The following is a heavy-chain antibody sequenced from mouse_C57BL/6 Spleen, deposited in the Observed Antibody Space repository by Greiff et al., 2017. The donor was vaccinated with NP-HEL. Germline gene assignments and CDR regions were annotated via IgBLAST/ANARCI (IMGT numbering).Heavy chain of an antibody. CDR2: IDPETGGT. D-gene: IGHD2-3*01. V-gene: IGHV1-15*01. J-gene: IGHJ3*01. CDR3: TRPLFYDGYYGGFAY. Sequence: QVQLKQSGAELVRPGASVTLSCKASGYTFTDYEMHWVKQTPVHGLEWIGAIDPETGGTAYNQKFKGKAILTADKSSSTAYMELRSLTSEDSAVYYCTRPLFYDGYYGGFAYWGQGTLVTVSA. CDR1: GYTFTDYE.